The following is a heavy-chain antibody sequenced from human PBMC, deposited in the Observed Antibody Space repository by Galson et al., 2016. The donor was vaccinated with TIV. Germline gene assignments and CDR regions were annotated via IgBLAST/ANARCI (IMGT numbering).Heavy chain of an antibody. Sequence: SLRLSCAASGLIVTSNSMTWVRQAPGKGLEWVALIYGDGSTSYADSVKGRFTISRDNSKSMLYLQMTSLRDDDTAVYYCARDRRHCGNECYLRYYYGMDVWGQGTTVTVSS. CDR2: IYGDGST. CDR1: GLIVTSNS. D-gene: IGHD2-21*01. CDR3: ARDRRHCGNECYLRYYYGMDV. J-gene: IGHJ6*02. V-gene: IGHV3-66*02.